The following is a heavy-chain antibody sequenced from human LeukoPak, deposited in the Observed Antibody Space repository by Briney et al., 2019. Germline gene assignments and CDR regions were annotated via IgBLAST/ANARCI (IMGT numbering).Heavy chain of an antibody. CDR2: IYYSGST. V-gene: IGHV4-30-4*08. J-gene: IGHJ4*02. CDR3: AREPRYNRNYGG. Sequence: PSETLSLTCTVSGGSISSGDYYWSWIRQPPGKGLEWIGYIYYSGSTYYNPSLKSRVTISVDTSKNQFSLKLSSVTAADTAVYYCAREPRYNRNYGGWGQGTLVTVSS. D-gene: IGHD1-7*01. CDR1: GGSISSGDYY.